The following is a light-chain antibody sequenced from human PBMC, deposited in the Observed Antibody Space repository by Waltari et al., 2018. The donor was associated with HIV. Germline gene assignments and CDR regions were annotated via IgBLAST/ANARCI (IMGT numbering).Light chain of an antibody. CDR3: SSFTGTTALV. Sequence: QSALTQPASVSGSPGQSITISCTGTSSDIGGYKYVSWFQQHPDKAPKPIIYEVSNRPSEISNRFSCSKSGNTASLTISELQAEDEADYYCSSFTGTTALVFGGGTKLTVL. J-gene: IGLJ3*02. V-gene: IGLV2-14*01. CDR2: EVS. CDR1: SSDIGGYKY.